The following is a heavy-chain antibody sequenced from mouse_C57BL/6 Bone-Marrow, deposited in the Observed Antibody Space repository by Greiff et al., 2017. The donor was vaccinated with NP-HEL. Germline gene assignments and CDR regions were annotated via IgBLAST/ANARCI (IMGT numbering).Heavy chain of an antibody. V-gene: IGHV1-72*01. CDR1: GYTFTSYW. CDR3: ARFVYYGTWYFDV. D-gene: IGHD2-1*01. Sequence: QVQLQQPGAELVKPGASVKLSCKASGYTFTSYWMHWVKQRPGRGLKWIGRIDPNSGGTKYNEKFKSKATLTVDKPSSTAYMQLSSLTSEDSAVYYCARFVYYGTWYFDVWGTGTTVTVSS. J-gene: IGHJ1*03. CDR2: IDPNSGGT.